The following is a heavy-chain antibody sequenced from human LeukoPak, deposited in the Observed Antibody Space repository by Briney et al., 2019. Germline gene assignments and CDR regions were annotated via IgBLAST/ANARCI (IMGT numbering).Heavy chain of an antibody. CDR1: GFSFSDFY. V-gene: IGHV3-11*01. D-gene: IGHD1-14*01. CDR3: AREDRGSGRDFDY. J-gene: IGHJ4*02. CDR2: IGTRSNPI. Sequence: GGSLRLSCAASGFSFSDFYMYWIRQAPGMGLEWISYIGTRSNPIYYADSVKGRFTISRDDAKNSLYLQMNSLRDEDTAVYFCAREDRGSGRDFDYWGQGILVTVSS.